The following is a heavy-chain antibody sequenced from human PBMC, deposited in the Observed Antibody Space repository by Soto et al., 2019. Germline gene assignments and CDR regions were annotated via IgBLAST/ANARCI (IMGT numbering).Heavy chain of an antibody. CDR3: ARVLGDYGDYGMLGFYFDY. J-gene: IGHJ4*02. Sequence: QVQLQESGPGLVKPSQTLSLTCTVSGGSISSGGYYWSWIRQHPGKGLEWIGYIYYSGSTYYNPSLKSRVTISVDTSKNQFSLKLSSVTAADTAVYYCARVLGDYGDYGMLGFYFDYWGQGTLVTVSS. CDR2: IYYSGST. V-gene: IGHV4-31*03. CDR1: GGSISSGGYY. D-gene: IGHD4-17*01.